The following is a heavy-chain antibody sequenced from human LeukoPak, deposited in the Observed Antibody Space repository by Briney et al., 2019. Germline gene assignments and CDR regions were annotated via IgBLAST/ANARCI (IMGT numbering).Heavy chain of an antibody. CDR2: MNPNSGNT. Sequence: ASVKVSCKASRYTFTSYDINWVRQATGQGLEWMGWMNPNSGNTGYAQKLQGRVTMTRNTSISTAYMELSSLRSKDTAVYYCARKNYGSNRWFDPWGQGTLVTVSS. CDR3: ARKNYGSNRWFDP. J-gene: IGHJ5*02. CDR1: RYTFTSYD. D-gene: IGHD4/OR15-4a*01. V-gene: IGHV1-8*01.